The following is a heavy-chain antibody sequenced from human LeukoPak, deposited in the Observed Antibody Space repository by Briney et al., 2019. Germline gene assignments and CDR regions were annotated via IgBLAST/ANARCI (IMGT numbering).Heavy chain of an antibody. Sequence: ASVTVSFKASGYTFTRYDINWVRQAAGQGVEWMGWMNPNSGNTGYAQKFQGRVTMTRNTSISTAYMELSSLRSEDTAVYYCARGDSGWDAFDIWGQGTMVTVSS. V-gene: IGHV1-8*01. J-gene: IGHJ3*02. D-gene: IGHD6-19*01. CDR3: ARGDSGWDAFDI. CDR2: MNPNSGNT. CDR1: GYTFTRYD.